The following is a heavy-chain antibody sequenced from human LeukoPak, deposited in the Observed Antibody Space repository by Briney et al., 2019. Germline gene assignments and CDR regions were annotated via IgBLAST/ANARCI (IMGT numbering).Heavy chain of an antibody. CDR2: IYPDDSDT. V-gene: IGHV5-51*01. CDR1: GYSFTSYW. CDR3: ARHGHCTNGVCYSNYYYYMDV. Sequence: NRGESLKISCKGSGYSFTSYWIGWARPMPGKGLEWLGIIYPDDSDTRYSPSFEGQVIISVDKSISTAYLQWSSLKASDTATYYCARHGHCTNGVCYSNYYYYMDVWGKGTTVTVSS. J-gene: IGHJ6*03. D-gene: IGHD2-8*01.